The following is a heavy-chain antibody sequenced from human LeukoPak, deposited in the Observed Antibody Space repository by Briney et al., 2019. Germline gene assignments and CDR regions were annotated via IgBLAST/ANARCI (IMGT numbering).Heavy chain of an antibody. J-gene: IGHJ4*02. CDR1: GGTFSSYA. D-gene: IGHD3-22*01. CDR2: IIPIFGTA. Sequence: ASVKVSCKASGGTFSSYAISWVRQAPGQGLEWMGGIIPIFGTANYAQKFQGRVTITADESTSTAYMELSSPRSEDTAVYYCARGGGYYDSSGYYYWGQGTLVTVSS. CDR3: ARGGGYYDSSGYYY. V-gene: IGHV1-69*01.